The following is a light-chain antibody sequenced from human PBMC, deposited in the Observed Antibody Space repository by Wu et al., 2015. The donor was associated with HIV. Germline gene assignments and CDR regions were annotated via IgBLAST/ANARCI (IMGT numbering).Light chain of an antibody. J-gene: IGKJ4*01. CDR1: QNINNW. CDR3: QQYNSYAT. Sequence: IQMTQSPSTLSASVGDRVTITCRASQNINNWLAWYQQKSGKAPKLLISKASSLESGVPSRFGGSGSGTEFSLTINSLQPDDFATYYCQQYNSYATFAGGTKVEIK. V-gene: IGKV1-5*03. CDR2: KAS.